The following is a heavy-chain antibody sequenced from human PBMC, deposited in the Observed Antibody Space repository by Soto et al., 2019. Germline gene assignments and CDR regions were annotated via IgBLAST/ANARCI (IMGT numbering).Heavy chain of an antibody. D-gene: IGHD2-15*01. CDR3: VRFWPSLYSDGLSDYQDAYDF. J-gene: IGHJ4*02. CDR1: GGSISSYY. CDR2: IYYSGST. Sequence: PSETLSLTCTVSGGSISSYYWSWIRQPPGKGLEWIGYIYYSGSTNYNPSLKSRVTISVDTSKSQFSLKLSSVTAADTAVYYCVRFWPSLYSDGLSDYQDAYDFWSQGTLGTVSS. V-gene: IGHV4-59*08.